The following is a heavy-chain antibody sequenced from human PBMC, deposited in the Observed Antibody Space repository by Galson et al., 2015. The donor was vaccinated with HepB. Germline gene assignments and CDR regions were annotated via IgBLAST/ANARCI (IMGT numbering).Heavy chain of an antibody. Sequence: SVKVSCKASGYTFTSYAMNWVRQAPGQGLEWMGWINTNTGNPTYAQGFTGRFVFSLDTSVGTAYLQISSLRAEDTAVYYCAREVVREEGRPGFDPWGQGTLVTVSS. CDR2: INTNTGNP. D-gene: IGHD3-10*01. CDR1: GYTFTSYA. CDR3: AREVVREEGRPGFDP. J-gene: IGHJ5*02. V-gene: IGHV7-4-1*02.